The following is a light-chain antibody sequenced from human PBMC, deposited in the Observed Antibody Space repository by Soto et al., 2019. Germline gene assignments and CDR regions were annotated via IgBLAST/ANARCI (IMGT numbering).Light chain of an antibody. CDR2: GAS. CDR3: QHYHTWPPWT. V-gene: IGKV3-15*01. CDR1: QSVNSN. J-gene: IGKJ1*01. Sequence: VMTQSPATLSVSPGERATLSCRASQSVNSNLAWYQQNPGQAPRLLIFGASTRATGIPARFSGSGSGTEFTLTISSLQFEEFAGYSCQHYHTWPPWTFGQGTKLEI.